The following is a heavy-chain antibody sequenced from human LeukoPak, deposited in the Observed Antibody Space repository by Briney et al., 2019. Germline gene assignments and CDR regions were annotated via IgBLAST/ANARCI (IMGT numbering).Heavy chain of an antibody. D-gene: IGHD3-9*01. CDR3: AREDDGDWFFDY. V-gene: IGHV1-8*03. CDR1: GYTFTSYD. J-gene: IGHJ4*02. CDR2: MNPNSGNT. Sequence: ASVKVSCKASGYTFTSYDITWVRQATGQGLEWMGWMNPNSGNTGYAQKFQGRVTITRNTSISTAYMELSSLRSEDTAVYYCAREDDGDWFFDYWGQGTLVTVSP.